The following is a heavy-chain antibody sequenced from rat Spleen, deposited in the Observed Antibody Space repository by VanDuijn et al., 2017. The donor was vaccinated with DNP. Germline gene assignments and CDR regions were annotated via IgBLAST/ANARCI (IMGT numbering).Heavy chain of an antibody. CDR2: INTDGGST. V-gene: IGHV5-58*01. J-gene: IGHJ2*01. D-gene: IGHD1-6*01. CDR1: GFTFSDYN. CDR3: ARVSVYYGLEDY. Sequence: EVQLVETGGGLVQPGRSLKLSCVASGFTFSDYNMAWVRQAPKKGLEWVASINTDGGSTYYPDSVKGRFTISRDNAENTVYLQMNSLRSEDTATYYCARVSVYYGLEDYWGQGVMVTVSS.